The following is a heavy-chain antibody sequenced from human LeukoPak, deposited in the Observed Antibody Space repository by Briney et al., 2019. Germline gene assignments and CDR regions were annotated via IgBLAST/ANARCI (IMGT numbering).Heavy chain of an antibody. J-gene: IGHJ4*02. CDR1: GYTFTSYY. Sequence: GASVKVSCKASGYTFTSYYIHWVRQAPGQGLEWMGIINPNGGSTNYAQKFQGRVTMSRDTSTSTVYMELSSLSSEDTAVYYCARGLATTTWTIAMTGLDHWGPGTLVTVSS. D-gene: IGHD3-9*01. V-gene: IGHV1-46*01. CDR3: ARGLATTTWTIAMTGLDH. CDR2: INPNGGST.